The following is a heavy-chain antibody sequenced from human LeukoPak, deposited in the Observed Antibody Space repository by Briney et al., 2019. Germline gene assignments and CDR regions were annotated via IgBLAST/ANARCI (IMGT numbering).Heavy chain of an antibody. CDR1: GGTFSSYA. J-gene: IGHJ3*02. CDR3: AREANIVAILDAFDI. CDR2: IIPIFGTA. Sequence: ASVKVSCKASGGTFSSYAISWVRQAPGQGLEWMGGIIPIFGTANYAQKFQGRVTITADESTSTAYMELSSLRSEDTAVYYCAREANIVAILDAFDIWGRGTMVTVSS. D-gene: IGHD5-12*01. V-gene: IGHV1-69*01.